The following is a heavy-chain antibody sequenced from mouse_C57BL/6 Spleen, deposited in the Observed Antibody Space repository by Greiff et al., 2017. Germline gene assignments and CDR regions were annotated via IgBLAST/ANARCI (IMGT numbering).Heavy chain of an antibody. V-gene: IGHV5-17*01. J-gene: IGHJ4*01. CDR2: ISSGSSTI. D-gene: IGHD2-5*01. CDR1: GFTFSDYG. Sequence: DVMLVESGGGLVKPGGSLKLSCAASGFTFSDYGMHWVRQAPEKGLEWVAYISSGSSTIYYADTVKGRFTISRDNAKNTLFLQMTSLRSEDTAMYCCARPAYYSRSYYAMDYWGKGTSVTVAS. CDR3: ARPAYYSRSYYAMDY.